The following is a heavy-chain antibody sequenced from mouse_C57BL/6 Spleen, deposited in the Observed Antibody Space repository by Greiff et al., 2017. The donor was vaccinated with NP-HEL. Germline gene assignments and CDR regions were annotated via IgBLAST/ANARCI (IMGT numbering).Heavy chain of an antibody. CDR1: GYSITSGYY. V-gene: IGHV3-6*01. Sequence: EVHLVESGPGLVKPSQSLSLTCSVTGYSITSGYYWNWIRQFPGNKLEWMGYISYDGSNNYNPSLKNRISITRDTSKNQFFLKLNTVTTEDTATYYCARETLYYGNYVYAMDYWGQGTSVTVSS. D-gene: IGHD2-1*01. CDR2: ISYDGSN. J-gene: IGHJ4*01. CDR3: ARETLYYGNYVYAMDY.